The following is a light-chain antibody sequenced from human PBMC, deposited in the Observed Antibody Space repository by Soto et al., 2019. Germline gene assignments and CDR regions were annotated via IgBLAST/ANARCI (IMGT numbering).Light chain of an antibody. V-gene: IGKV1-5*03. CDR3: QQYNSYSRT. Sequence: DIQMTQSPSTLSASVGDRVTITCRASQSISSWLAWYQQKPGKAPKLLIYKASSLESGVPSRFSGSGSGTEFTLNISSLQPDDVATYYCQQYNSYSRTFGQGTKVEI. CDR1: QSISSW. J-gene: IGKJ1*01. CDR2: KAS.